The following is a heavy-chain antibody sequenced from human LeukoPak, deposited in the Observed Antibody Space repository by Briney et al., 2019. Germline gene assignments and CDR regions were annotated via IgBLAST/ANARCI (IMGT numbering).Heavy chain of an antibody. D-gene: IGHD6-6*01. CDR2: INPNSGGT. J-gene: IGHJ4*02. Sequence: ASVKVSCKASGYTFTGYYMHWVRQAPGQGLEWMGWINPNSGGTNYAQKFQGRVTITADKSTSTAYMELSSLRSEDTAVYYCAREGAARHRGYYWGQGTLVTVSS. CDR1: GYTFTGYY. CDR3: AREGAARHRGYY. V-gene: IGHV1-2*02.